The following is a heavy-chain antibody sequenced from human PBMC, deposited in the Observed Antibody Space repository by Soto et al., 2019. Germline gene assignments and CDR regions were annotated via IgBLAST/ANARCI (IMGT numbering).Heavy chain of an antibody. CDR3: AKEKDKWLQYTGHS. Sequence: GGSLRLSCAASGFTFSTYGMHWVRQAPGEGLEWVGMISYSGISTYFADSVKGRFTISRDNSKNTLYLQMNSLSSDDTAIYFCAKEKDKWLQYTGHSWGQGNLVTVSS. CDR1: GFTFSTYG. J-gene: IGHJ4*02. CDR2: ISYSGIST. D-gene: IGHD5-12*01. V-gene: IGHV3-30*18.